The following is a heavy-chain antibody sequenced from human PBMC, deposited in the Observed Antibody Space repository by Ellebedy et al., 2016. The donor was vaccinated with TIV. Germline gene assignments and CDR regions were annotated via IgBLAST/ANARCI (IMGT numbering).Heavy chain of an antibody. D-gene: IGHD1-14*01. CDR2: ISNTSSYI. J-gene: IGHJ4*02. CDR1: GFTFSGYN. Sequence: PGGSLRLSCAASGFTFSGYNINWVRQAPGKGLEWVSHISNTSSYIYYADSVKGRFTISRDDAKNSLYLQMNSLRAEDTAVYYCARDRSADHEGEYYFDYWGQGTLVTVSS. V-gene: IGHV3-21*01. CDR3: ARDRSADHEGEYYFDY.